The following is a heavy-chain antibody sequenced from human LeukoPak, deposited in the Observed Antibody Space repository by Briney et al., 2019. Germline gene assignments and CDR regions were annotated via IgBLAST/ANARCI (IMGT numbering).Heavy chain of an antibody. J-gene: IGHJ4*02. D-gene: IGHD3-10*01. V-gene: IGHV3-23*01. CDR1: GFTFSIFA. Sequence: QSGGSLRLSCAASGFTFSIFAMSWVRQPPGKGLEWVSTITGSSGNRDYADSVKGRFTISRDNSKNTLYLQINSLRAEDTAVYYCARNTNYFGSGNSFDYWGQGTLVTVSS. CDR3: ARNTNYFGSGNSFDY. CDR2: ITGSSGNR.